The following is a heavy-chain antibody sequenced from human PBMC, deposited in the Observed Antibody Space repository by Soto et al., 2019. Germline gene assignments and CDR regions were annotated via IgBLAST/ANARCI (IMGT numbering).Heavy chain of an antibody. CDR2: ISSDGINK. CDR1: GFIFSSCG. D-gene: IGHD2-21*02. CDR3: VQDRGPFGDGRERGSY. V-gene: IGHV3-30*18. J-gene: IGHJ4*01. Sequence: QVQLVESGGGGVLPGGSLRLSCAASGFIFSSCGMHWVRQAPGKGLELVAVISSDGINKYYADSVRGRFAISRDNSNNPLYLQMNRLSADATAVDYGVQDRGPFGDGRERGSYWGHGPLVDVSS.